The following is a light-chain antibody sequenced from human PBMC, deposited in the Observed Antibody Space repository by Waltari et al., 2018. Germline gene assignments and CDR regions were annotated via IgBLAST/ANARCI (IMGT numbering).Light chain of an antibody. J-gene: IGKJ4*01. CDR1: QSVGSY. V-gene: IGKV3-11*01. Sequence: EIVLTQSPATLSLSPGERVTLSCRASQSVGSYLAWYQQQPGQAPRRLIHQASTRAAGIPARFSGSGSGTDFTLTISSLEPEDFAVYYCQQRGSWPPAFGGGTKVEIK. CDR3: QQRGSWPPA. CDR2: QAS.